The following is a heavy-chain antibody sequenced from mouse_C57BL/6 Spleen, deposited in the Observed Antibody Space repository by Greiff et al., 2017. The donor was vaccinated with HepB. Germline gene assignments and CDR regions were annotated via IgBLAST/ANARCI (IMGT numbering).Heavy chain of an antibody. J-gene: IGHJ2*01. CDR3: ARDQEDFDY. V-gene: IGHV5-4*01. D-gene: IGHD3-2*02. CDR1: GFTFSSYA. Sequence: DVKLVESGGGLVKPGGSLKLSCAASGFTFSSYAMSWVRQTPEKRLEWVATISDGGSYTYYPDNVKGRFTISRDNAKNNLYLQMSHLKSEDTAMYYCARDQEDFDYWGQGTTLTVSS. CDR2: ISDGGSYT.